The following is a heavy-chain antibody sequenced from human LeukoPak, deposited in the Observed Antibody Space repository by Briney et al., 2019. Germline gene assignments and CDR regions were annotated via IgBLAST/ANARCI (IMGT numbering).Heavy chain of an antibody. J-gene: IGHJ4*02. V-gene: IGHV3-30*04. Sequence: GRSLGLSCAASGFTFSSYAMHWVRQAPGKGLEWVAVISYDGSNKYYADSVKGRFTISRDNSKNTLYLQMNSLRAEDTAVYYCARGSRSVRYFDWLTLDYWGQGTLVTVSS. CDR3: ARGSRSVRYFDWLTLDY. CDR2: ISYDGSNK. D-gene: IGHD3-9*01. CDR1: GFTFSSYA.